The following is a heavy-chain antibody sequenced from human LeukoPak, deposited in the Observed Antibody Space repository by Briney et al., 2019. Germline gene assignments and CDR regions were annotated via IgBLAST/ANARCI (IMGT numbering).Heavy chain of an antibody. V-gene: IGHV3-7*01. J-gene: IGHJ4*02. CDR2: IKQDGSEK. CDR3: ARESFAARWD. CDR1: GFTFSSYD. D-gene: IGHD6-6*01. Sequence: HSGGSLRLSCAASGFTFSSYDMSWVRQAPGKGLEWVANIKQDGSEKDYVDSVKGRFTISRDNAKNSLYLQMNSLTAEDTAVYYCARESFAARWDWGQGTLVTVSS.